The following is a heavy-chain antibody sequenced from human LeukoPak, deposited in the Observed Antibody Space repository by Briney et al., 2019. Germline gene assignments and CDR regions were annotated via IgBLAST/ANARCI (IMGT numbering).Heavy chain of an antibody. CDR1: GGSISSYY. Sequence: PSETLSLTCTVSGGSISSYYWSWIRQPPGKGLEWMGYIYYSGSTNYNPSLKSRVTISVDTSKNHFSLKLSSVTAADTAVYYCARERIAVVGGYYFDYWGQGTLVTVSS. D-gene: IGHD6-19*01. J-gene: IGHJ4*02. CDR2: IYYSGST. CDR3: ARERIAVVGGYYFDY. V-gene: IGHV4-59*01.